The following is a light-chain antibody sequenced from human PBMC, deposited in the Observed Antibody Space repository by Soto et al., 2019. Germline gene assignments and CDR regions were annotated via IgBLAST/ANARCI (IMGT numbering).Light chain of an antibody. Sequence: QSALTQPASVSGSPGQSITISCTGTSSDVGGYNYVSWYQQHPGKVPKLIIYDVTNRPSGASDLFFGSKSGNTASLTISGLQAEDDADYYCSSYTSSRTLVFGAGTKLTVL. J-gene: IGLJ2*01. V-gene: IGLV2-14*03. CDR1: SSDVGGYNY. CDR3: SSYTSSRTLV. CDR2: DVT.